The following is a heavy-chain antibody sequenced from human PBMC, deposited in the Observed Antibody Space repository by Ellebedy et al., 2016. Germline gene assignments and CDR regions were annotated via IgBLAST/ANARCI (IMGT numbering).Heavy chain of an antibody. CDR3: ARYGWGEGSSFLFDY. CDR1: GFTFSSYS. CDR2: IWYDGSNK. V-gene: IGHV3-33*08. D-gene: IGHD6-6*01. Sequence: GGSLRLSCAASGFTFSSYSMNWVRPAPGKGLEWVAVIWYDGSNKYYADSVKGRFTISRDNSKNTLYLQMDSLRAEDTAVYYCARYGWGEGSSFLFDYWGQGTLVTVSS. J-gene: IGHJ4*02.